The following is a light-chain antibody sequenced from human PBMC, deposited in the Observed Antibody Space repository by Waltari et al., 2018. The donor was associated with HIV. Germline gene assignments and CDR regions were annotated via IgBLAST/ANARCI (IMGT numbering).Light chain of an antibody. CDR3: QQRSSWPLT. CDR2: AAS. V-gene: IGKV3-11*01. J-gene: IGKJ4*01. Sequence: EIVLTQSPGTLSLFPGERATISCRASQTVSTYLAWYQQKPGQAPRLLIYAASNRATGIPARFSGSGSGTDFTLTISSLEPEDFAIYYCQQRSSWPLTFGGGTKVEI. CDR1: QTVSTY.